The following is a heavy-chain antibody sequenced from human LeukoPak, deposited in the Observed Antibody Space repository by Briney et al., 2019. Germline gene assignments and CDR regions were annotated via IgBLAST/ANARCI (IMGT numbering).Heavy chain of an antibody. CDR3: ARDHYEASAFDI. V-gene: IGHV4-30-4*01. D-gene: IGHD3-22*01. CDR1: GGSISSGGYY. J-gene: IGHJ3*02. Sequence: SETLSLTCTVSGGSISSGGYYWSWIRQPPGKGLEWIGYIYYSGSTYYNPSLKSRVTISVDTSKNQFSLKLSSVTAADTAVYYCARDHYEASAFDIWGQGTMVTVSS. CDR2: IYYSGST.